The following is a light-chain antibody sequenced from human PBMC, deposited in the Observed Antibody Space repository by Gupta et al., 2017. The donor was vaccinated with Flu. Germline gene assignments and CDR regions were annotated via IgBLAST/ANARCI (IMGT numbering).Light chain of an antibody. CDR1: HGISNY. Sequence: ASSLYASVGDRVTIKCRASHGISNYLAWYQQKPGKVPKLLIYVASTCQSGVPYRFSGSGSGTDFTLTISSLQPEDVATYYCKKYNSAPRTFGQGTKVEIK. CDR3: KKYNSAPRT. V-gene: IGKV1-27*01. J-gene: IGKJ1*01. CDR2: VAS.